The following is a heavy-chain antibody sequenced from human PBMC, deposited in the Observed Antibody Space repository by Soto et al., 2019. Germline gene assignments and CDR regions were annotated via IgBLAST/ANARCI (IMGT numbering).Heavy chain of an antibody. J-gene: IGHJ4*02. V-gene: IGHV4-59*01. CDR1: GVSITSYF. CDR3: ARDRRDGYTRYFEF. D-gene: IGHD5-12*01. Sequence: SGHLSLTCTVSGVSITSYFWSWIRQTPGKGLDWIGSISFSGATYSNPSLKGRAALSVDTSENHLSLTLNSVTSADTAVYFCARDRRDGYTRYFEFWGQGKQVTVAS. CDR2: ISFSGAT.